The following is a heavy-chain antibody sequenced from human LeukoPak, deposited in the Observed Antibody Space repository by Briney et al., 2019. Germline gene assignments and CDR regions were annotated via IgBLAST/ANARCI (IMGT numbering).Heavy chain of an antibody. V-gene: IGHV4-59*11. Sequence: PSETLSLTCTVSGGSISSHYWSWIRQPPGKGLEWIGYIDYSGSTNYNPSLKSRVTISVDTSKNQFSLKLSSLTATDTAVYYCARNKYYQWSGFLKHYFLFMDGLGKRTTVTVSS. J-gene: IGHJ6*01. CDR2: IDYSGST. CDR3: ARNKYYQWSGFLKHYFLFMDG. D-gene: IGHD2-8*01. CDR1: GGSISSHY.